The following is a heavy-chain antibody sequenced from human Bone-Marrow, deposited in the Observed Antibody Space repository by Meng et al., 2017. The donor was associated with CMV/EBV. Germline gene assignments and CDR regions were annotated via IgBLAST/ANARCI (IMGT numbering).Heavy chain of an antibody. CDR3: ARFGVGYYYGMDV. Sequence: ASVKVSCKASGYTFTTYYLHWVRQAPGQGLEWMGWMNPNSGGTNYAQKFQGRVTMTRDTSITTAYMEVSRLRSDDTALYYCARFGVGYYYGMDVWGQGTTVTVSS. V-gene: IGHV1-2*02. CDR2: MNPNSGGT. CDR1: GYTFTTYY. D-gene: IGHD3-3*01. J-gene: IGHJ6*02.